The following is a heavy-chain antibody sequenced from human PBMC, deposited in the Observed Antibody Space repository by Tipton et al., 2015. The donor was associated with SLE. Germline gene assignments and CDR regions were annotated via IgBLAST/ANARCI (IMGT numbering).Heavy chain of an antibody. Sequence: SLRLSCTASGFTFGDYAMSWVRQAPGKGLEWVGFIRSKAYGGTTEYAASVKGRFTISRDDSKSTAYLQMNSLKTEDTAVYYCTRDSTYYYDSSGYYYYYYYYMDVWGKGTTVTVSS. V-gene: IGHV3-49*04. J-gene: IGHJ6*03. D-gene: IGHD3-22*01. CDR1: GFTFGDYA. CDR3: TRDSTYYYDSSGYYYYYYYYMDV. CDR2: IRSKAYGGTT.